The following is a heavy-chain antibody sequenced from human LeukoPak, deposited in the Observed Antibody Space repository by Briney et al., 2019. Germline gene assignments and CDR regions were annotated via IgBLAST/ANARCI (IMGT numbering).Heavy chain of an antibody. Sequence: PGGSLRLSCAASGFTFSSYSMNWVRQAPGKGLECVSYISTSGSSIYYADSVKGRFTISRDNAKNSLYLQMNSLRVEDTAVYYCARDRTSDGPDYWGQGTLVTVSS. J-gene: IGHJ4*02. CDR1: GFTFSSYS. CDR2: ISTSGSSI. D-gene: IGHD5-24*01. CDR3: ARDRTSDGPDY. V-gene: IGHV3-48*04.